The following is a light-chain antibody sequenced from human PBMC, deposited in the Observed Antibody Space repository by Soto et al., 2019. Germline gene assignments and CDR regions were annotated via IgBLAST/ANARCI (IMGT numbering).Light chain of an antibody. CDR3: QNYNGPPWT. Sequence: DIQMTQSPSSLSASVGYRFTITCQASQDISNHLNWYQQKPGKAPELLMFDASNLEPGVPSRFRGSASGTDFTLTITGLQPDDFATYYCQNYNGPPWTFGQGTKVDI. CDR1: QDISNH. CDR2: DAS. J-gene: IGKJ1*01. V-gene: IGKV1-33*01.